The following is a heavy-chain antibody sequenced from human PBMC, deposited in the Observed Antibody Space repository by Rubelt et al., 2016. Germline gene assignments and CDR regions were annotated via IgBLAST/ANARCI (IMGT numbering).Heavy chain of an antibody. Sequence: EVQLVESGGGLVRPGGSLRLSCVASGFTFADYALSWVRQAPGKGLEWVSDINWNGGSTGHADSVKGRVTVTRDNAKKALFLQMSSLSAEDTAVYFCARDRRGLAAAGSNSDDWGQGALVTVSS. CDR1: GFTFADYA. CDR2: INWNGGST. J-gene: IGHJ4*02. D-gene: IGHD6-13*01. V-gene: IGHV3-20*04. CDR3: ARDRRGLAAAGSNSDD.